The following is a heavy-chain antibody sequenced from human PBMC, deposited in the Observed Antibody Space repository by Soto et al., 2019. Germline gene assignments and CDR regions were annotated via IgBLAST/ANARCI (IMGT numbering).Heavy chain of an antibody. CDR2: ISSNGGYT. V-gene: IGHV3-11*05. J-gene: IGHJ4*02. CDR3: ARAGITSRPENLDF. D-gene: IGHD1-20*01. CDR1: GFDFSDYY. Sequence: ESGGGLVKPGGSLTLSCAASGFDFSDYYMTWIRQDPGKGLEWISYISSNGGYTKYADSVKGRFTISRDNAKDSVSLHMTSLRVEDTATYYCARAGITSRPENLDFWGRGTLVTVSS.